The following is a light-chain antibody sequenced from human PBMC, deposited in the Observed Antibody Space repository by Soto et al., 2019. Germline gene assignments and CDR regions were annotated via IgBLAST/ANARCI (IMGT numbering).Light chain of an antibody. CDR1: QSVGNN. V-gene: IGKV3-15*01. J-gene: IGKJ1*01. CDR3: QQYNNWRT. Sequence: EIVMTQSPDTVSVSLGERATLSCRASQSVGNNLGWYQQKPGQAPRLLIHGASTRATGVPARFSGSGSGTEFTLTISSLQSEDSAVYYCQQYNNWRTFGQGTKVEIK. CDR2: GAS.